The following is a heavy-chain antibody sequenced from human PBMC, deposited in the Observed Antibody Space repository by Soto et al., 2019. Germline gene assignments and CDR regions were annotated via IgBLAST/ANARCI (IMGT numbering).Heavy chain of an antibody. CDR3: PTAISSTGAWYFDY. V-gene: IGHV1-69*13. Sequence: AVKVSCKACGGTFSSYAISWVRQALGEGRECMGEIIPIFGTTNYAQKCQGRVTIPADESTSTASMELSSLRSEDTAVYSCPTAISSTGAWYFDYWAQGTLVTVPS. J-gene: IGHJ4*02. CDR1: GGTFSSYA. D-gene: IGHD2-2*01. CDR2: IIPIFGTT.